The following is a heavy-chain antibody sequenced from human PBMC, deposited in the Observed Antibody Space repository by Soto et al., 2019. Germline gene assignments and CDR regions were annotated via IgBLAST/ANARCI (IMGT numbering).Heavy chain of an antibody. CDR2: INPSGGRI. Sequence: QMQLVQSGAEVKPPGASVKVSCKAYGYTFTNYQIHWVRQAPGQGLEWMGIINPSGGRITYAQTFQGRVLMTRDTSTSTLYMELRSLRSEDTAVYYCARDGPPTTTGVGPSYTMNVGGQGTTVTVS. D-gene: IGHD1-1*01. CDR1: GYTFTNYQ. J-gene: IGHJ6*02. V-gene: IGHV1-46*01. CDR3: ARDGPPTTTGVGPSYTMNV.